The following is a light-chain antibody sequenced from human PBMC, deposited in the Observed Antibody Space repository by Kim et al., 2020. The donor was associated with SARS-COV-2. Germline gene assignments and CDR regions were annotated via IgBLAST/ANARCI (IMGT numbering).Light chain of an antibody. J-gene: IGLJ3*02. CDR1: SNNVGNQG. CDR3: WAWDTSLRGWV. V-gene: IGLV10-54*01. CDR2: RNN. Sequence: LTQPPSVSKGLRQTATLTCTGNSNNVGNQGAAWLQQHQGHPPKLLSYRNNDRPSGISERLSASRSGNTASLTITGLQVEDEADDYCWAWDTSLRGWV.